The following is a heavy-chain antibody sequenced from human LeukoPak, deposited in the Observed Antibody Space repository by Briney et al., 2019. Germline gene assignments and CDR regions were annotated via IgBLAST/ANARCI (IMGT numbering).Heavy chain of an antibody. CDR3: ARNYDRSSRSFDY. J-gene: IGHJ4*02. CDR2: ISPSTGGT. V-gene: IGHV1-2*02. D-gene: IGHD4-23*01. Sequence: ASVKVSCKASGYTFTDYYVQWVRQAPGQGLQWMGWISPSTGGTNYAQKFQGRVTMTRDTSISTAYLELSRLASDDTALYYCARNYDRSSRSFDYWGQGTLVTVSS. CDR1: GYTFTDYY.